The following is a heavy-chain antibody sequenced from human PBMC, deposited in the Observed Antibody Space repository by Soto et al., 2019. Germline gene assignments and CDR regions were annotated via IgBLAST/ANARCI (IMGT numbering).Heavy chain of an antibody. Sequence: QVHLVESGGGVVQPGTSLRLSCVASGFSFSDYGMHWVRQAPGKGLEWLTIIWFDASHEYYADSVKGRFTISRDNSNNTLYLQLNSLTADDTAVYFCARDQGRATADGPLGNGLDVWGQGTAVTVSS. CDR3: ARDQGRATADGPLGNGLDV. CDR2: IWFDASHE. J-gene: IGHJ6*02. V-gene: IGHV3-33*01. CDR1: GFSFSDYG. D-gene: IGHD6-13*01.